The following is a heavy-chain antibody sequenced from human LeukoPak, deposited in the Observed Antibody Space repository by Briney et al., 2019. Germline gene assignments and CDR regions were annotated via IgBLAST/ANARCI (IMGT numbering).Heavy chain of an antibody. CDR2: INPNDGDT. CDR1: GYTFTDYS. D-gene: IGHD2-2*01. Sequence: ASVTVSCKASGYTFTDYSMHWVRQAPGQGFEWMGWINPNDGDTNYAQKFQGRVTMTRDTSISTAHMEVSRLRSDDTAVYYCARANFLYCSSSTCLFDYWGQGTLVTVSS. J-gene: IGHJ4*02. V-gene: IGHV1-2*02. CDR3: ARANFLYCSSSTCLFDY.